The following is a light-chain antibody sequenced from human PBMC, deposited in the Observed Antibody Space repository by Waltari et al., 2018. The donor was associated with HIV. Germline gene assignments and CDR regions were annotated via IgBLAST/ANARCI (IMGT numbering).Light chain of an antibody. J-gene: IGLJ3*02. CDR2: NNN. CDR3: ATWDHRLNGWV. V-gene: IGLV1-44*01. Sequence: QAVLTQPPSAPGTPGQRITISCSGSSSNIGRDAVNRYQQLPGTAPKLLIYNNNQRPSGVPDRFSASKSGTSASLAISGLQSEDEADYYCATWDHRLNGWVFGGGTKLTVL. CDR1: SSNIGRDA.